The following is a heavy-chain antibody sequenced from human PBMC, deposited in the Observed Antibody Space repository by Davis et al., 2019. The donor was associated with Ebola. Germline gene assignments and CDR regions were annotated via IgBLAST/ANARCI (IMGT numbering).Heavy chain of an antibody. CDR1: GFTFGDYA. D-gene: IGHD3-16*01. CDR2: IYSGGST. V-gene: IGHV3-53*01. Sequence: PGGSLRLSCTASGFTFGDYAMSWVRQAPGKGLEWVSVIYSGGSTYYADSVKGRFTISRDNSKNTLYRQMNSLRAEDTAVYYCARDNTAGEGYWGQGTLVTVSS. CDR3: ARDNTAGEGY. J-gene: IGHJ4*02.